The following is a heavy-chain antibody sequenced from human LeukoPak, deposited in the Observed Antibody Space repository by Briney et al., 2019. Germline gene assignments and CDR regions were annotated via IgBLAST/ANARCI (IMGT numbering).Heavy chain of an antibody. V-gene: IGHV1-18*01. CDR3: ARDRGRDTMVRGVIITWYYFDY. D-gene: IGHD3-10*01. Sequence: ASVKVSCKASGYTFTSYGISWVRQAPGQGVEWMGWISAYNGNTNYAQKLQGRVTMTTDTSTSTAYMELRSLRPEDTAVYYCARDRGRDTMVRGVIITWYYFDYWGQGTLVTVSS. CDR1: GYTFTSYG. J-gene: IGHJ4*02. CDR2: ISAYNGNT.